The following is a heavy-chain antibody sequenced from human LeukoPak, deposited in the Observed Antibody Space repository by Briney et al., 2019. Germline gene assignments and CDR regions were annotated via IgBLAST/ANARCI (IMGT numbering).Heavy chain of an antibody. CDR2: ITSSGSTR. CDR1: GFTLSSYD. CDR3: VRDREPEQLLIAPKY. D-gene: IGHD6-13*01. J-gene: IGHJ4*02. V-gene: IGHV3-48*03. Sequence: RPGGSLRLSCAASGFTLSSYDMNWVRQAPGKGLEWVSYITSSGSTRHYVDSVKGRFTISRDNAKNSLYLQMNSLRAEDTAVYYCVRDREPEQLLIAPKYWGQGTLVTVSS.